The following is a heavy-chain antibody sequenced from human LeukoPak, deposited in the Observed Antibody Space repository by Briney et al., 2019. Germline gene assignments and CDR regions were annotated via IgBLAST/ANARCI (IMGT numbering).Heavy chain of an antibody. CDR3: ARGGYYDFWSGKTTDY. V-gene: IGHV3-11*04. J-gene: IGHJ4*02. CDR1: GFTFSYFY. D-gene: IGHD3-3*01. CDR2: ISSSGSTI. Sequence: GGSLRLSCAASGFTFSYFYMGWIRQAPGKGLEWVSYISSSGSTIFYADSVKGRFTISRGNAKNSLYLQMNSLRAEDTAVYYCARGGYYDFWSGKTTDYWGQGTLVTVSS.